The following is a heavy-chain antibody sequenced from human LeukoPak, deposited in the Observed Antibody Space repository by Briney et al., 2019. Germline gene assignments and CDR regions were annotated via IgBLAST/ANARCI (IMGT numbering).Heavy chain of an antibody. CDR2: IIPIFGTA. J-gene: IGHJ4*02. Sequence: SVKVSCTASGGTFSSYAISWVRQAPGQGLEWMGGIIPIFGTANYAQKFQGRVTITADESTSTAYMELSSLRSEDTAVYYCASNYYDSSGYYLPYWGQGTLVTVSS. V-gene: IGHV1-69*13. CDR1: GGTFSSYA. CDR3: ASNYYDSSGYYLPY. D-gene: IGHD3-22*01.